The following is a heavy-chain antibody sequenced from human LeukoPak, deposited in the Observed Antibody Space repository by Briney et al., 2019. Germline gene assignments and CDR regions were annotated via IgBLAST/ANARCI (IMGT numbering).Heavy chain of an antibody. D-gene: IGHD2-21*02. Sequence: SGGSLRLSCAAAGFTFSSYSMNWVRQAPGKGLEWVSAISGSGGSTYYAESVKGRFTISRDNSKNTLYLQVNSLRAEDTAVYYCAKDLAYCGGDCYSGRTTDYWGQGTLVTVSS. J-gene: IGHJ4*02. CDR1: GFTFSSYS. CDR3: AKDLAYCGGDCYSGRTTDY. V-gene: IGHV3-23*01. CDR2: ISGSGGST.